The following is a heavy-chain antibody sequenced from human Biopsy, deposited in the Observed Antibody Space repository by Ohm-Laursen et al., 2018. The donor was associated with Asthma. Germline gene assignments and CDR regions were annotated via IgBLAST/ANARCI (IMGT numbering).Heavy chain of an antibody. CDR1: GFAVSRDY. V-gene: IGHV3-53*01. CDR2: IYSGGTS. CDR3: ARGDSSNWSHYYFDY. D-gene: IGHD3-22*01. Sequence: GSLRLSCAASGFAVSRDYMFWVRQAPGKGLEWVSVIYSGGTSHTADSVRGRFTISRDYSKNTLYLQMHSLRAEDTAVYYCARGDSSNWSHYYFDYWGQGTTVTVSS. J-gene: IGHJ4*03.